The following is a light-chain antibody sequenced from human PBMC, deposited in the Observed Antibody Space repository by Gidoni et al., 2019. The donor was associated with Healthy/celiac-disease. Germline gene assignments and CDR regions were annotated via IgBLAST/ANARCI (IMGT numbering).Light chain of an antibody. CDR1: QSVSSY. CDR2: DAS. J-gene: IGKJ5*01. Sequence: EIVLTQSPATLSSSPGERATLSCRASQSVSSYLAWYQQKPGQAPRLLIYDASNRATGIPARFSGSGSGTDFTLTISSLEPEDCAVYYCQQRSNWPPVFGQGTRLEIK. CDR3: QQRSNWPPV. V-gene: IGKV3-11*01.